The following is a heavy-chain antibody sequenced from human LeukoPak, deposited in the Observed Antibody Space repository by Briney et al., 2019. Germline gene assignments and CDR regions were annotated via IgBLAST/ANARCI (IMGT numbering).Heavy chain of an antibody. D-gene: IGHD3-10*01. Sequence: ASVKVSCKASGYTFTSYYMHWVRQAPGQGLEWMGIINPSGGSTSYAQKFQGRVTTTRDTSTSTVYMELSSLRSEGTAVYYCARDPITMVRGVMSSWFDPWGQGTLVTVSS. CDR3: ARDPITMVRGVMSSWFDP. CDR1: GYTFTSYY. CDR2: INPSGGST. J-gene: IGHJ5*02. V-gene: IGHV1-46*01.